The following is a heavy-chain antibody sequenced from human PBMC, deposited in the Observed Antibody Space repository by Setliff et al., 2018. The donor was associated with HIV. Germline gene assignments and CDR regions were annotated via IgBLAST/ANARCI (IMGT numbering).Heavy chain of an antibody. Sequence: LSLTCTVSGGSINIGSFYWSWIRQPAGKGPEWLGHVYTSGNTYYDPSLASRVAISLDRSKNQFSLKLDSVTAADTALYFCARGRGAWFEGSWFDPWGQGTLVTVSS. D-gene: IGHD6-19*01. CDR1: GGSINIGSFY. J-gene: IGHJ5*02. V-gene: IGHV4-61*09. CDR3: ARGRGAWFEGSWFDP. CDR2: VYTSGNT.